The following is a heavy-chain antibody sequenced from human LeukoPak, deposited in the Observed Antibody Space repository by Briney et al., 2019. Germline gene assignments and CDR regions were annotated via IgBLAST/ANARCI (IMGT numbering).Heavy chain of an antibody. J-gene: IGHJ4*02. CDR3: TANVLRFLEWYPYFDY. CDR1: GVTFSNAW. Sequence: PGGSLRLSCAASGVTFSNAWMSWVRQAPGEGLEWVGRIKSKTDGGTTDYAAPVKGRFTISRDDSKNTLYLQMNSLKTEDTAVYYCTANVLRFLEWYPYFDYWGQGTLVTVSS. CDR2: IKSKTDGGTT. D-gene: IGHD3-3*01. V-gene: IGHV3-15*01.